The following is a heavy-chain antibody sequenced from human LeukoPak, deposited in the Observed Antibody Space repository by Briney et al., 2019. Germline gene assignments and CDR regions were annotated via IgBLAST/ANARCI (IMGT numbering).Heavy chain of an antibody. V-gene: IGHV3-7*01. D-gene: IGHD6-13*01. CDR3: ARSYSSWPFDY. CDR1: GFTFSSYW. J-gene: IGHJ4*02. CDR2: IKQDGSEK. Sequence: PGGSLRLSCAASGFTFSSYWMSWVRQAPGKGLEWVANIKQDGSEKYYVDSVKGRFTISRDNSKNTLYLQMNSLRAEDTAVYYCARSYSSWPFDYWGQGTLVTVSS.